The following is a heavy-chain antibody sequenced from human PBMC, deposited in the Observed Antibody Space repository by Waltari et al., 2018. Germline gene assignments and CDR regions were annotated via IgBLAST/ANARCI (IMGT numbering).Heavy chain of an antibody. V-gene: IGHV4-38-2*02. D-gene: IGHD5-12*01. CDR3: ARAGGYGYYYYMDV. Sequence: VQLQESGPGLVKPSETLSLTCTVSGYSISSGYYWGWIRQPPGKGLEWIGSIYHSGSTYYNPSLKSRVTISVDTSKNQFSLKLSSVTAADTAVYYCARAGGYGYYYYMDVWGKGTTVTVSS. CDR2: IYHSGST. CDR1: GYSISSGYY. J-gene: IGHJ6*03.